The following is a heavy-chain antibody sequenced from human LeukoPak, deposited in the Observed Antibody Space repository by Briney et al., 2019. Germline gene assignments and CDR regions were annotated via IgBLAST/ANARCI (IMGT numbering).Heavy chain of an antibody. CDR2: IIPILGIA. V-gene: IGHV1-69*04. CDR3: ARGGSYYDANWFDP. D-gene: IGHD3-3*01. CDR1: GGTFSSYA. Sequence: SVKVSCQASGGTFSSYAISWVRQAPGQGLEWMGRIIPILGIANYAQKFQGRVTITADKSTSTAYMELSSLRSEDTAVYYCARGGSYYDANWFDPWGQGTLVTVSS. J-gene: IGHJ5*02.